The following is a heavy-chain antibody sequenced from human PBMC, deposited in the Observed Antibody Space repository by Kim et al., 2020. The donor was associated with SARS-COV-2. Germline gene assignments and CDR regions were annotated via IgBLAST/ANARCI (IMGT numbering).Heavy chain of an antibody. CDR3: AKEKGYGDYRGYFDY. CDR2: ISGSGGST. J-gene: IGHJ4*02. Sequence: GGSLRLSCAASGFTFSSYAMSWVRQAPGKGLEWVSAISGSGGSTYYADSVKGRFTISRDNSKNTLYLQMNSLRAEDTAVYYCAKEKGYGDYRGYFDYWGQGTLVTVPS. V-gene: IGHV3-23*01. D-gene: IGHD4-17*01. CDR1: GFTFSSYA.